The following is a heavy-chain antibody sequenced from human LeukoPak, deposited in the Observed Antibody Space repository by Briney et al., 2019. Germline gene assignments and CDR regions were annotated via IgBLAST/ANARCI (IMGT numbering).Heavy chain of an antibody. J-gene: IGHJ4*02. D-gene: IGHD5-12*01. Sequence: GGSLRLSCAASGFTFSSYEMNWVRQAPGKGLEWVANINQGGSVQYYMDSVKGRFTISRDDAKNSLYVQMNSLRDEDTAVYYCARVEYSGWNLEYWGQGTLVTVSS. CDR2: INQGGSVQ. CDR1: GFTFSSYE. V-gene: IGHV3-7*01. CDR3: ARVEYSGWNLEY.